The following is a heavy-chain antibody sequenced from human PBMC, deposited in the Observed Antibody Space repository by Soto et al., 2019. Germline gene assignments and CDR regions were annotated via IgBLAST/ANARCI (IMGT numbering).Heavy chain of an antibody. D-gene: IGHD2-8*01. Sequence: HPVGSLRLSCEATGFTFSSHEMNWIRQTPGKRLEWIAKISGSGSTINYADSVKGRFTISRDNVQRTLHLQMDSLRVEDTGVYYCARGGVYWGRGTLVTVSS. CDR2: ISGSGSTI. CDR3: ARGGVY. J-gene: IGHJ1*01. CDR1: GFTFSSHE. V-gene: IGHV3-48*03.